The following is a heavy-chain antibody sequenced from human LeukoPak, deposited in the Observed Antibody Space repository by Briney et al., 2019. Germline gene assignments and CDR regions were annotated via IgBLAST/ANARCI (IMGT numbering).Heavy chain of an antibody. CDR2: ISGSGGST. J-gene: IGHJ4*02. V-gene: IGHV3-23*01. CDR1: GFTFSSYA. CDR3: ASSLPRYSSSWYLSNY. Sequence: PGGSLRLSCAASGFTFSSYAMSWVRQAPGKGLEWVSAISGSGGSTYYADSVKGRFTISRDNSKNTLYLQMNSLRAEDTAVYYCASSLPRYSSSWYLSNYWGQGTLVTVSS. D-gene: IGHD6-13*01.